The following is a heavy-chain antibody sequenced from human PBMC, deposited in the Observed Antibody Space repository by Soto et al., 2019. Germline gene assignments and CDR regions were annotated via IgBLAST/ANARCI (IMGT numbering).Heavy chain of an antibody. CDR1: GFTFSSYG. J-gene: IGHJ4*02. Sequence: ESGGGVVQPGRSLRLSCAASGFTFSSYGMHWVRQAPGKGLEWVAVIWYDGSNKYYADSVKGRFTISRDNSKNTLYLQMNSLRAEDTAVYSCARADTAMAVDYWGQGTLVTVSS. V-gene: IGHV3-33*01. CDR2: IWYDGSNK. CDR3: ARADTAMAVDY. D-gene: IGHD5-18*01.